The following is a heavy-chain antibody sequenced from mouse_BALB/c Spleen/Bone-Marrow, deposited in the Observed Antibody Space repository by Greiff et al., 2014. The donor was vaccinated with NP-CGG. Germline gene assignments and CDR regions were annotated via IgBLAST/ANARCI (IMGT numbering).Heavy chain of an antibody. CDR2: INPDSSTI. D-gene: IGHD1-2*01. J-gene: IGHJ1*01. CDR3: ARPGYYGYQDV. Sequence: VQLKESGGGLVQPGGSLKLSCAASGFDFSRYWMTWVRQAPGKGLEWIGEINPDSSTINYTPSLKDKFIISRDNAKNALYLQMSKVRSEDTALYYCARPGYYGYQDVWGAGTTVTVSS. CDR1: GFDFSRYW. V-gene: IGHV4-1*02.